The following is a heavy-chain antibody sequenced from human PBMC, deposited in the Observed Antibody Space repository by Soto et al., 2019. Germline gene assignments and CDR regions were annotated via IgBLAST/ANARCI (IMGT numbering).Heavy chain of an antibody. CDR1: GFTFSNYW. Sequence: GGSLRLSCAASGFTFSNYWMHWVLQAPEEGLVWVSRIDPGGSIMTYADCVKGRFTISRDNAKNTMYLQMNSLRVEDTAVYYYVRVHDIXTASHYWFDHWGQGTLVTVSS. V-gene: IGHV3-74*03. CDR3: VRVHDIXTASHYWFDH. D-gene: IGHD3-9*01. CDR2: IDPGGSIM. J-gene: IGHJ5*02.